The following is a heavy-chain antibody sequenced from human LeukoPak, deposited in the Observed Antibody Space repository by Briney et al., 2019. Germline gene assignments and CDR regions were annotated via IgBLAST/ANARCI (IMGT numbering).Heavy chain of an antibody. D-gene: IGHD3-10*01. CDR2: ICPGDSDT. V-gene: IGHV5-51*01. CDR3: ARYGSGSYHRAVEY. Sequence: GESLKISCKASGYSFTSYWIGWVRQVPGEGLEWMGVICPGDSDTRYSPSFQGQVTISAGKSISTAYLQWSSLKASDTAMYYCARYGSGSYHRAVEYWGQGTLLTVSS. CDR1: GYSFTSYW. J-gene: IGHJ4*02.